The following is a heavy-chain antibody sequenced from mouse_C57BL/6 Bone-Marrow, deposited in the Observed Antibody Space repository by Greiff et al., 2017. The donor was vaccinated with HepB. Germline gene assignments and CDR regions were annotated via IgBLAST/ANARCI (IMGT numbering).Heavy chain of an antibody. CDR1: GYTFTDYE. CDR3: TRRAHYYGSRK. CDR2: IDPETGGT. V-gene: IGHV1-15*01. D-gene: IGHD1-1*01. Sequence: QVQLQQSGAELVRPGASVTLSCKASGYTFTDYEMHWVKQTPVHGLEWIGAIDPETGGTAYNQKFKGKAILTADKSSSTAYMELRSLTSEDSAVYCSTRRAHYYGSRKWGQGTTLTVSS. J-gene: IGHJ2*01.